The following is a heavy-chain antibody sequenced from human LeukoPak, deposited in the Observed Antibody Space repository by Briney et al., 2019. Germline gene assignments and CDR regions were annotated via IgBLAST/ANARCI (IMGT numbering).Heavy chain of an antibody. CDR1: GFTFSSYW. V-gene: IGHV3-7*01. J-gene: IGHJ4*02. D-gene: IGHD2-2*01. CDR3: ASGYQLLFPFDY. Sequence: GGSLRLSCVASGFTFSSYWMSWVRQAPGKGLEWVANIKQDGSEKYYVDSVKGRFTISRDNAKNSLYLQMNSLRAEDTAVYYCASGYQLLFPFDYWGQGTLVTVSS. CDR2: IKQDGSEK.